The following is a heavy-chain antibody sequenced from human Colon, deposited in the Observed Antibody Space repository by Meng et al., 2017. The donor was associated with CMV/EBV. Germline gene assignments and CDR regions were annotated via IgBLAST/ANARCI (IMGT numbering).Heavy chain of an antibody. Sequence: QIPQWGPGLLKPSETLSPPCGVYNGSFSGYFWTWIRQPPGKGLEWIGEIFRDGSTKYNPSLQSRVTMSVDTSKNHFSLNLRSVTAADTAVYFCARATKPNCWEVLEYWGQGTLVTVSS. J-gene: IGHJ4*02. CDR2: IFRDGST. V-gene: IGHV4-34*12. CDR3: ARATKPNCWEVLEY. D-gene: IGHD2-2*01. CDR1: NGSFSGYF.